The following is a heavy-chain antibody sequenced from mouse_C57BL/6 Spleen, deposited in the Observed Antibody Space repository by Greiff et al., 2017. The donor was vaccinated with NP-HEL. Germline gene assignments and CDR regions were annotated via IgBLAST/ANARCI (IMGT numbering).Heavy chain of an antibody. CDR2: INPSNGGT. CDR1: GYTFTSYW. D-gene: IGHD2-4*01. J-gene: IGHJ2*01. Sequence: QVQLQQPGTELVKPGASVKLSCKASGYTFTSYWMHWVKQRPGQGLEWIGNINPSNGGTNYNEKFKSKATLTVDKSSSTAYMQLSSLTSEDSAVYDCARGKAMITTGDFGDYWGQGTTLTVSS. CDR3: ARGKAMITTGDFGDY. V-gene: IGHV1-53*01.